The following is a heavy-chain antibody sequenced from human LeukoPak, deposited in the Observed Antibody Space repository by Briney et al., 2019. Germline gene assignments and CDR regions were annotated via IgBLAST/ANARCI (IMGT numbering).Heavy chain of an antibody. J-gene: IGHJ6*03. V-gene: IGHV3-74*01. Sequence: GGSLRLSCAASGFTFSSYWMHWVRQAPGKGLVWVSRINSDGSSTRYADSVKGRFTISRDNAKNTLYLQMNSLRAEDTAVYYCARPPYYYGSGSYYFHYYYYMDVWGKGTTVTVSS. D-gene: IGHD3-10*01. CDR3: ARPPYYYGSGSYYFHYYYYMDV. CDR1: GFTFSSYW. CDR2: INSDGSST.